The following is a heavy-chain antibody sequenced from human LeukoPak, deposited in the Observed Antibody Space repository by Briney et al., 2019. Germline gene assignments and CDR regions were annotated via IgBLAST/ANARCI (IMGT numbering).Heavy chain of an antibody. D-gene: IGHD2-21*02. CDR1: GLPIGDFA. CDR3: AREGGGDRRGAFDI. Sequence: GGSLRLSCVASGLPIGDFAMHWVRQAPGQGLEWVSLISGDGVSTFFTDSVKGRFTISRENAENSFYLQMNSLRAGDTAVYYCAREGGGDRRGAFDIWGQGTMVTVSS. V-gene: IGHV3-43*02. J-gene: IGHJ3*02. CDR2: ISGDGVST.